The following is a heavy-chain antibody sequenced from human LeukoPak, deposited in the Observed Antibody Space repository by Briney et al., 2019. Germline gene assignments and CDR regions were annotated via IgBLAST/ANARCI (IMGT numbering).Heavy chain of an antibody. J-gene: IGHJ6*03. CDR2: INSDGSST. CDR3: ARGDYGDYFYYMDV. V-gene: IGHV3-74*01. D-gene: IGHD4-17*01. CDR1: GFTFSSYW. Sequence: QPGGSLRLSCAASGFTFSSYWMHWVRQAPGKGLVWVSRINSDGSSTSYADSVKGRFTISRDNAKNTLCLQMNSLRAEDTAVYYCARGDYGDYFYYMDVWGKGTTVTVSS.